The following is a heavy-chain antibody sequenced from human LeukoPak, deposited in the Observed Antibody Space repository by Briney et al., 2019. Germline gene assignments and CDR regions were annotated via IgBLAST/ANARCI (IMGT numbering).Heavy chain of an antibody. V-gene: IGHV3-48*03. J-gene: IGHJ4*02. CDR2: ISSRGSTI. D-gene: IGHD1-1*01. Sequence: PGGSLKLSCAASGFTFSSYEMNWVRQAPGKGLEWVSYISSRGSTIYYADSVKGRFTISRDSAKNSLYLQMNSLRAEDTAVYYCARGWTLDSWGQGTLVTVSS. CDR1: GFTFSSYE. CDR3: ARGWTLDS.